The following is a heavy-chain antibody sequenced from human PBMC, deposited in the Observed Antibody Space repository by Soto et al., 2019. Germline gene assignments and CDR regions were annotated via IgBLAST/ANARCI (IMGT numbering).Heavy chain of an antibody. CDR2: FDPEDGET. V-gene: IGHV1-24*01. J-gene: IGHJ1*01. Sequence: ASVKVSCKVSGYTLTELSMHWVRQAPGKGLEWMGGFDPEDGETIYAQKFQGRVTMTEDTSTDTAYMELSSLRSEDTAVYYRATGLRYFDWSSAEYFQHWGQGTLVTVSS. CDR1: GYTLTELS. CDR3: ATGLRYFDWSSAEYFQH. D-gene: IGHD3-9*01.